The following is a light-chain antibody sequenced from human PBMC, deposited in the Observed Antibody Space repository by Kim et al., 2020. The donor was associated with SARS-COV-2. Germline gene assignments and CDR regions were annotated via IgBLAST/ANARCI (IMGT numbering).Light chain of an antibody. CDR2: DVN. J-gene: IGLJ3*02. CDR3: SSFTTRSTLV. CDR1: SSNIGSYNY. Sequence: GQSIYISCTGTSSNIGSYNYVSWHQQHPGKAPKLMIYDVNKRPSGISSRFSGSKSGNTASLTISGLQAEDEADYYCSSFTTRSTLVFGGGTQLTVL. V-gene: IGLV2-14*03.